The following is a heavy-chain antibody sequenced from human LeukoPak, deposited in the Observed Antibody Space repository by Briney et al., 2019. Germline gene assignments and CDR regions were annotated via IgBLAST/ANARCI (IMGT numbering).Heavy chain of an antibody. CDR2: IYYSGST. CDR1: GGSISSYY. V-gene: IGHV4-59*01. D-gene: IGHD5-18*01. J-gene: IGHJ4*02. CDR3: ARVQPAYSYGYGIDY. Sequence: SETLSLTCTVSGGSISSYYWSWIRQPPGKGLEWIGYIYYSGSTNYNPSLKSRVTISVDTSKNQFSLKLSSVTAADTAVYYCARVQPAYSYGYGIDYWGQGTLVTVSS.